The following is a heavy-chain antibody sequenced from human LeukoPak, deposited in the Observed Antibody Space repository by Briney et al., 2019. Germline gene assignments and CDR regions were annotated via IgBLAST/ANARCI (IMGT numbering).Heavy chain of an antibody. V-gene: IGHV3-23*01. J-gene: IGHJ4*02. CDR3: AKDTGRLQPEC. CDR2: ISGSGDKT. CDR1: GFTFNSYT. D-gene: IGHD4-11*01. Sequence: GGSLRLSCAASGFTFNSYTMRWVRQAPGKGLQWVSTISGSGDKTYYAGSVKGRFTISRDNSKNTLYLQMNSLRAEDTAVYYCAKDTGRLQPECWGQGTLVTVSS.